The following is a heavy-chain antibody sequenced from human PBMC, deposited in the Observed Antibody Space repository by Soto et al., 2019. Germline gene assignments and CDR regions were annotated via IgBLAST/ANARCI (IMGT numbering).Heavy chain of an antibody. J-gene: IGHJ6*03. Sequence: EVQLVESGGGLVQPGGSLRLSCAPSGFTFSSHWMHWVRQAPGKGLVWVSRINRDGSNTSYGDSVKGRSTISRDNAKNTLYLERHSLRAEDTAVYYCARDNYDFWSGVFYYFIDVWGKGTTVTVTS. CDR1: GFTFSSHW. CDR3: ARDNYDFWSGVFYYFIDV. D-gene: IGHD3-3*01. V-gene: IGHV3-74*01. CDR2: INRDGSNT.